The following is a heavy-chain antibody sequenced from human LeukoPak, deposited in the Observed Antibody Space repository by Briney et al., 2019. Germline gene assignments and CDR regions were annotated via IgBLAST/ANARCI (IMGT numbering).Heavy chain of an antibody. J-gene: IGHJ3*02. CDR1: GFTFSSYG. D-gene: IGHD5-18*01. Sequence: GGSLRLSCAASGFTFSSYGMHWVRQAPGKGLEWVAFIRYDGSNKYYADSVKGRFTISRDNSKNTLYLQMNSLRAEDTVVYYCAKDFRIGYSYGWDAFDIWGQGTMVTVSS. CDR3: AKDFRIGYSYGWDAFDI. V-gene: IGHV3-30*02. CDR2: IRYDGSNK.